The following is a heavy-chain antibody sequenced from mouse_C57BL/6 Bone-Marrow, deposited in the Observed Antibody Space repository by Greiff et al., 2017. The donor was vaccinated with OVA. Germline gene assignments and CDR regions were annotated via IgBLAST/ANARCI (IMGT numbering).Heavy chain of an antibody. CDR2: ISSGGDYI. CDR3: TRGGYGSSYGWFAY. D-gene: IGHD1-1*01. CDR1: GFTFSSYA. V-gene: IGHV5-9-1*02. Sequence: DVKLVESGAGLVKPGGSLKLSCAASGFTFSSYAMSWVRQTPEKRLEWVAYISSGGDYIYYADTVKGRFTISRDNARNTLYLQMSSLKSEDTAMYYCTRGGYGSSYGWFAYWGQGTLVTVSA. J-gene: IGHJ3*01.